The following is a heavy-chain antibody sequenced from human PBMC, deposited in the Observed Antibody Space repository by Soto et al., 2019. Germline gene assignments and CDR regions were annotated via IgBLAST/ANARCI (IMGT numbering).Heavy chain of an antibody. V-gene: IGHV5-51*01. J-gene: IGHJ6*01. Sequence: VESLKISCKGSGDSFNSNWISFVLQRPGRGLEWMGIIDPIDSDTRYSPSFQGQVTISVDRSVNSAFLQWRSLKASDTATYYCARSSAVTKFYLYGLDVWGQGTTVTVYS. CDR2: IDPIDSDT. CDR3: ARSSAVTKFYLYGLDV. D-gene: IGHD3-9*01. CDR1: GDSFNSNW.